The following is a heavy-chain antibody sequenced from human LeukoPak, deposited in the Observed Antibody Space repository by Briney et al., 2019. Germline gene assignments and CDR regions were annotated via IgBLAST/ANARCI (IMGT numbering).Heavy chain of an antibody. J-gene: IGHJ4*02. CDR1: GYTFTSYD. CDR3: ARASRSYYATSGYLDY. V-gene: IGHV1-2*02. CDR2: INPNSGGT. D-gene: IGHD3-22*01. Sequence: GASVKVSCKASGYTFTSYDINWVRQATGQGLEWMGWINPNSGGTNYAQKFQGSVTMTRDTSINTAYMELSRLRSDDTAVYFCARASRSYYATSGYLDYWGQGTLVTVSS.